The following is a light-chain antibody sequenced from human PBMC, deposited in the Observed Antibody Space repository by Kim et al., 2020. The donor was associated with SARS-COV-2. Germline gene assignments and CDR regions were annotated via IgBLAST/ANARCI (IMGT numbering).Light chain of an antibody. Sequence: LSLFQGERATLSCRASQSVNSYVAWYQHTPGQPPRLLIYDASMTSTGIPARFSGSGSGTDFTLTISSLAPEDSEVYYCQQRGNWTFGQGTKVDIK. CDR1: QSVNSY. J-gene: IGKJ1*01. V-gene: IGKV3-11*01. CDR2: DAS. CDR3: QQRGNWT.